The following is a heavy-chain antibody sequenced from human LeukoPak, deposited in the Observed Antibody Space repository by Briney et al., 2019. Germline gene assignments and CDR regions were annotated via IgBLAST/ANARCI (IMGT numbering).Heavy chain of an antibody. CDR2: IYWNDDK. Sequence: SGPTLVKPTQTLTLTCTFSGFSLGTSGVGVGWIRQPPGKALEWLALIYWNDDKRYSPSLKSRLTITKDTSKNQVVLTMTNMDPVDTATYYCAHLYCSGGSCYPWYFDYWGQGTLVTVSS. V-gene: IGHV2-5*01. J-gene: IGHJ4*02. CDR1: GFSLGTSGVG. D-gene: IGHD2-15*01. CDR3: AHLYCSGGSCYPWYFDY.